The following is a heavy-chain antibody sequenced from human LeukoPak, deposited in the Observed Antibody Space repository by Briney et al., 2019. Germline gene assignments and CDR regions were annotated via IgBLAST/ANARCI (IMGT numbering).Heavy chain of an antibody. CDR2: ISYGGSNK. V-gene: IGHV3-30-3*01. D-gene: IGHD6-13*01. J-gene: IGHJ5*02. Sequence: GRSLRLSCAASGFTFSSYAMHWVRQAPGKGLEWVAVISYGGSNKYYADSVKGRFTISRDNSKNTLYLQMNSLRAEDTAVYYCARDVGGYSSSWYPPTGFDPWGQGTLVTVSS. CDR3: ARDVGGYSSSWYPPTGFDP. CDR1: GFTFSSYA.